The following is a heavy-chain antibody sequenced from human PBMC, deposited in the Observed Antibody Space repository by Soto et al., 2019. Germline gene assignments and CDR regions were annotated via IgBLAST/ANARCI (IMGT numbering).Heavy chain of an antibody. J-gene: IGHJ4*02. D-gene: IGHD7-27*01. Sequence: GGSLRLSCAASGFTFDDYAMHWVRQAPGKGLEWVSGISWNSGSIGYADSVKGRFTISRDNAKNSLYLQMNSLRAEDTALYYCAKDNGGTWGSIDYWGQGTLVTVSS. V-gene: IGHV3-9*01. CDR3: AKDNGGTWGSIDY. CDR2: ISWNSGSI. CDR1: GFTFDDYA.